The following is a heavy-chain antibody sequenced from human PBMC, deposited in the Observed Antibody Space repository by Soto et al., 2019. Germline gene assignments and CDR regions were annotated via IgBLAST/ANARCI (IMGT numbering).Heavy chain of an antibody. J-gene: IGHJ4*02. V-gene: IGHV4-4*07. Sequence: SETLSLTCTVSGGSMSNYYWTWIRQPAGKGLEWIGRIYTSGSTDYDPSLKSRVTMSVDTSKNQFALRLSSVTAADTAVYYCARDVVSHYDTSGYTDSWGQGILVTVSS. CDR2: IYTSGST. D-gene: IGHD3-22*01. CDR3: ARDVVSHYDTSGYTDS. CDR1: GGSMSNYY.